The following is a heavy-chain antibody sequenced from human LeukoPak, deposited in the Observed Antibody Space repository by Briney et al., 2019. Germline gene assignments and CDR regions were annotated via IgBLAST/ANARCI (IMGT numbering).Heavy chain of an antibody. CDR2: IYYSGST. Sequence: SETLSLTCTVSGGSISSYYWSWIRQPPGKGLEWIGYIYYSGSTNYNPSLKSRVTISVDTSKNQFSLKLSSVTAADTAVYYCAKDPQNYYDSSGTFDYWGQGTLVTVSS. D-gene: IGHD3-22*01. V-gene: IGHV4-59*01. J-gene: IGHJ4*02. CDR3: AKDPQNYYDSSGTFDY. CDR1: GGSISSYY.